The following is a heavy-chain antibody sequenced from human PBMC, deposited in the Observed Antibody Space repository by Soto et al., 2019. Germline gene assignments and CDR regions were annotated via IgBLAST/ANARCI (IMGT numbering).Heavy chain of an antibody. J-gene: IGHJ4*02. V-gene: IGHV3-30*18. D-gene: IGHD6-6*01. CDR3: AKNGRREQLADFDY. CDR2: ISYDGSNK. CDR1: GFTFSSYG. Sequence: QVQLVESGGGVVQPGRSLRLSCAASGFTFSSYGMHWVRQAPGKGLEWVAVISYDGSNKYYADSVKGRFTISRYNSKNTLYLQMNSLRAEDTAVYYCAKNGRREQLADFDYWGQGTLVTVSS.